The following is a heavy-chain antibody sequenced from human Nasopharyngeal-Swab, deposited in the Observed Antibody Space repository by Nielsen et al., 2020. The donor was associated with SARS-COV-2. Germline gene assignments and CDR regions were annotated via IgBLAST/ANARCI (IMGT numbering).Heavy chain of an antibody. Sequence: WIRQPPGKGLEWIGFISHSGTTYYNPSLKSRLLMSLDRSENQFSLKLNSVTAADTAVYYCARDRGYGFGHTGWFDSWGQGTLVTVSS. CDR3: ARDRGYGFGHTGWFDS. V-gene: IGHV4-30-2*01. D-gene: IGHD5-18*01. J-gene: IGHJ5*01. CDR2: ISHSGTT.